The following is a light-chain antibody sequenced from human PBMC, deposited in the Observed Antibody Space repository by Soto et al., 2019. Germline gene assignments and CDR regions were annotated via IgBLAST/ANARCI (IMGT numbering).Light chain of an antibody. J-gene: IGLJ1*01. CDR2: RNN. Sequence: QSALTQPPSASGTPGQRVTISCSGSSSNIGSNTVNWYQQLPGTAPKLLIYRNNQRPSGVPDRFSGSKSGTSASLAISGLQSEDEADYYCVAWDDSLNGYVFGTGTKVTV. CDR1: SSNIGSNT. V-gene: IGLV1-44*01. CDR3: VAWDDSLNGYV.